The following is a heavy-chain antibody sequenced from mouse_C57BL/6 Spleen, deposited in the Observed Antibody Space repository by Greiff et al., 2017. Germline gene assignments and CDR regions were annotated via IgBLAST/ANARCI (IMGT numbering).Heavy chain of an antibody. CDR2: IFPGSGST. CDR3: ARANYGSSYWFAY. CDR1: GYTFTDYY. Sequence: QVQLQQSGPVLVKPGASVQISCKASGYTFTDYYLNWVKPRPGQGLEWIGWIFPGSGSTYYNGKFKGKATLTVDKSSSTAYMLLSSLTSEDSAVYFCARANYGSSYWFAYWGQGTLVTVSA. J-gene: IGHJ3*01. V-gene: IGHV1-75*01. D-gene: IGHD1-1*01.